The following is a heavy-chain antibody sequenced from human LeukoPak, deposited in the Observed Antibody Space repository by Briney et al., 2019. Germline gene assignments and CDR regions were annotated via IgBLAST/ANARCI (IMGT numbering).Heavy chain of an antibody. D-gene: IGHD5-18*01. J-gene: IGHJ4*02. Sequence: SETLSLTCTVSGGSISSSSYYWGWIRQPPGKRLEWIGSIFYSGSTYYNPSLKSRVSISVDTSKNQFSLKLSSVTAADTAVYYCARHGWGYSYGFGRDFDYWGQGTLVTVSS. CDR1: GGSISSSSYY. CDR2: IFYSGST. CDR3: ARHGWGYSYGFGRDFDY. V-gene: IGHV4-39*01.